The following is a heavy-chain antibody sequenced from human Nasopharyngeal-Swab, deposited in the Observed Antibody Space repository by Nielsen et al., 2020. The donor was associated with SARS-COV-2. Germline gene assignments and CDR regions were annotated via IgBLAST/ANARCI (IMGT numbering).Heavy chain of an antibody. CDR3: ARANWNPIGSAFDI. J-gene: IGHJ3*02. CDR2: IIPIFGTA. CDR1: GGTFSSYA. V-gene: IGHV1-69*13. Sequence: SVKVSCKASGGTFSSYAINWVRQAPGQGLEWMGGIIPIFGTANYAQKFQGRVTITADESTSTAYMELSSLRSEDTAVYYCARANWNPIGSAFDIWGQGTMVTVSS. D-gene: IGHD1-1*01.